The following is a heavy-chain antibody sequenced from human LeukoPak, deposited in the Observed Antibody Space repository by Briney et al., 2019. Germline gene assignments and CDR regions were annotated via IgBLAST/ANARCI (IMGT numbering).Heavy chain of an antibody. D-gene: IGHD3-10*01. CDR1: GFTFSSYG. J-gene: IGHJ4*02. Sequence: GRSLRFSCAASGFTFSSYGMHWVRQAPGKGLEWVAVISYDGSNKYYADSVKGRFTISRDNSKNTLYLQMNSLRAEDTAVYYCAKDPGEAGIYYYLDYWGQGTLVTVSS. CDR2: ISYDGSNK. V-gene: IGHV3-30*18. CDR3: AKDPGEAGIYYYLDY.